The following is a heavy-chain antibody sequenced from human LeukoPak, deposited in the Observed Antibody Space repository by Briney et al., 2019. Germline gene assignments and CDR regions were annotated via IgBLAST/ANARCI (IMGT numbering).Heavy chain of an antibody. D-gene: IGHD3-22*01. V-gene: IGHV3-30*07. CDR1: GFTFSGYA. J-gene: IGHJ4*02. CDR3: AKRGVVIRVILVGFHKEAYYFDS. Sequence: PGRSLRLSCAASGFTFSGYAMHWVRQAPGKGLEWVAVISYDGSDRYYADFVKGRFTISRDNSKNTLYLQMNSLRAEDTAVYFCAKRGVVIRVILVGFHKEAYYFDSWGQGALVTVSS. CDR2: ISYDGSDR.